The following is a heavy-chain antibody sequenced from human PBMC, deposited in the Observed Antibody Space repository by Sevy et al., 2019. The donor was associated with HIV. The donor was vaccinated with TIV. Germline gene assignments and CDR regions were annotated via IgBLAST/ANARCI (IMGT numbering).Heavy chain of an antibody. V-gene: IGHV1-2*02. Sequence: ASVKVSCKASGRTFNGYYIHWVRQAPGQGLEWVAWINPDTEGTKYAEKFEGRMTLTTDMSSDTAYMELRRLMSDDTAVYYCAILRVRWNDKGDGMDFWGKGTTVTVSS. J-gene: IGHJ6*04. D-gene: IGHD1-1*01. CDR2: INPDTEGT. CDR1: GRTFNGYY. CDR3: AILRVRWNDKGDGMDF.